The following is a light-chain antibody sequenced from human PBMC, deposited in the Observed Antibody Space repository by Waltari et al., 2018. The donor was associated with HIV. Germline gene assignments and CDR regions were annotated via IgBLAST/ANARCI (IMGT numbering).Light chain of an antibody. Sequence: QSALPQPRSVSASPGQPVTLPCTGTISDVGDYNYVSWYQQHPAKAPKLMRFDVNTRPSGVPDRFAGSKSGNTASLTSSGLQAEDEADYYCCSYADDYTCVFGGGTKLTVL. V-gene: IGLV2-11*01. CDR3: CSYADDYTCV. J-gene: IGLJ3*02. CDR2: DVN. CDR1: ISDVGDYNY.